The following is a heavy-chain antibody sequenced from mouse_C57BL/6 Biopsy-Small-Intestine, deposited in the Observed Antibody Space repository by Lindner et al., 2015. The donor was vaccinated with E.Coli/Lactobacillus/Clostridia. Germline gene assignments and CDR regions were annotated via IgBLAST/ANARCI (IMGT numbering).Heavy chain of an antibody. CDR1: GYLFTDFN. CDR3: ARNGYYPFAY. D-gene: IGHD2-3*01. Sequence: VQLQESGPELVKPGASVKISCKASGYLFTDFNLHWVKQNNGKSLEWIGVINPKYGTSNHNQNFKGKATLTVDPSSSTAFMQLNSLASEDSAVYYCARNGYYPFAYWGQGTLVTVSA. V-gene: IGHV1-39*01. CDR2: INPKYGTS. J-gene: IGHJ3*01.